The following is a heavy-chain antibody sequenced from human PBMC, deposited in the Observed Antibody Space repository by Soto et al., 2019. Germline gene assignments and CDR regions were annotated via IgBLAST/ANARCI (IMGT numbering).Heavy chain of an antibody. J-gene: IGHJ4*02. V-gene: IGHV3-23*01. Sequence: EVQLLESGGGLVQPGGSLRLSCAASGFTFSSYAMSWVRQAPGKGLEWVSAISGSGGSTYYADSVKGRFTISRDNSKNTLYLQMNSLRSEDTAVYYCAKAVGTRAPDGYNYPPLFDYWGQGTLVTVSS. CDR2: ISGSGGST. CDR3: AKAVGTRAPDGYNYPPLFDY. D-gene: IGHD1-1*01. CDR1: GFTFSSYA.